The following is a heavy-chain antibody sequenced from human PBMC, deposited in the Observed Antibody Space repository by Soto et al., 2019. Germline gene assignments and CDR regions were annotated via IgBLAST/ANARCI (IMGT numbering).Heavy chain of an antibody. V-gene: IGHV1-2*02. CDR3: ARAADTAMVDAFDI. D-gene: IGHD5-18*01. CDR1: GYTFTGYY. CDR2: INPNSGGT. Sequence: ASVKVSCKASGYTFTGYYMHWVRQAPGQGLEWMGWINPNSGGTNYAQKFQGRVTMTRDTSISTAYMELSRLRSDDTAVYYCARAADTAMVDAFDIWGQGTMVTVS. J-gene: IGHJ3*02.